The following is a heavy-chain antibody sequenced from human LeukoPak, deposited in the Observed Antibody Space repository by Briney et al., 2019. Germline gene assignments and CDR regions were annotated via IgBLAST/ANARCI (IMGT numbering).Heavy chain of an antibody. Sequence: GESLKISRKGSGYIFAAYWIGWVRPMPGKGLEWMGSIYPGDSDTRYSPSFQGQVTISVDRSINTAYLQWNSLKASDTAIYYCARLQEDIVVVPAAIPYNWFDPWGRGSLVTVSS. J-gene: IGHJ5*02. V-gene: IGHV5-51*01. CDR3: ARLQEDIVVVPAAIPYNWFDP. CDR1: GYIFAAYW. D-gene: IGHD2-2*01. CDR2: IYPGDSDT.